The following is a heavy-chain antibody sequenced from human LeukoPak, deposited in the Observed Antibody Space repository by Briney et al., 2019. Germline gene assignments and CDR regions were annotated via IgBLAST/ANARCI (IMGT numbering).Heavy chain of an antibody. CDR2: IYSGGST. CDR1: GFTVSSNY. D-gene: IGHD4-23*01. Sequence: GGSLRLSCAASGFTVSSNYMSWVRQAPGKGLEWVSVIYSGGSTYYADSVKGRFTISRDNSKNTLYLQMNSLRAEATAVYYCAKTETPYVPFDYWGQGTLVTVSS. J-gene: IGHJ4*02. V-gene: IGHV3-66*02. CDR3: AKTETPYVPFDY.